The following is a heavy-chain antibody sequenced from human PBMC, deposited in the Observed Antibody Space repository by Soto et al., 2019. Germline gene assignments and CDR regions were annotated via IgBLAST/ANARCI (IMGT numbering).Heavy chain of an antibody. CDR3: ARGTYYDFWSGYPTQHD. V-gene: IGHV3-74*01. CDR2: INSDGSST. Sequence: GVSLTLSCSAYGFPFRSHWIHCMRPAPGWGLVWVSRINSDGSSTSYADSVKGRFTSIRDNAKNTLYLQMNSLRAEGTAVYYCARGTYYDFWSGYPTQHDWGQGTMVTV. D-gene: IGHD3-3*01. J-gene: IGHJ4*02. CDR1: GFPFRSHW.